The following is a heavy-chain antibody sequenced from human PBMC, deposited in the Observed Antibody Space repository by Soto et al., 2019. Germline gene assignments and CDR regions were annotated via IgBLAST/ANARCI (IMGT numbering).Heavy chain of an antibody. Sequence: VGSLRLSCTASGFTFSSYAMSWVRQAPGKELEWVSTISGNSGKTNYAESVKGRFSISRDNSKNTVHLQLDSLRAEDTAVYFCAKLGFVLMELYYFHQWGHGTLVTVSS. CDR3: AKLGFVLMELYYFHQ. CDR1: GFTFSSYA. V-gene: IGHV3-23*01. D-gene: IGHD2-8*01. CDR2: ISGNSGKT. J-gene: IGHJ4*01.